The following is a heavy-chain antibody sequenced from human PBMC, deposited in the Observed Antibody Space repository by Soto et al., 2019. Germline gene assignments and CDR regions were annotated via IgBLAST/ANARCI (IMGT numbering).Heavy chain of an antibody. CDR2: INPNSGGT. CDR1: GYTFTGYY. D-gene: IGHD6-19*01. Sequence: QVQLVQSGAEVKKPGASVKVSCKASGYTFTGYYMHWVRQAPGQGLEWMGWINPNSGGTNYAQKFQGWVTMTRDTSISTAYMELSRLRSDDTAVYYCARGLSGYSRGWYPSHYYGMDVWGQGTTVTVSS. CDR3: ARGLSGYSRGWYPSHYYGMDV. V-gene: IGHV1-2*04. J-gene: IGHJ6*02.